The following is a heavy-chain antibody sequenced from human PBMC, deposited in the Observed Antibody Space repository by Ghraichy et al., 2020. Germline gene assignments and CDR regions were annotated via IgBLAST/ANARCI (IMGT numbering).Heavy chain of an antibody. D-gene: IGHD5-18*01. CDR1: GGSISSYY. CDR3: ARLRGYSYGFDY. V-gene: IGHV4-59*01. J-gene: IGHJ4*02. CDR2: IYYSGST. Sequence: SETLSLTCTVSGGSISSYYWSWIRQPPGKGLEWIGYIYYSGSTNYNPSLKSRVTVSVDTSKNQFSLKLSSVTAADTAVYYCARLRGYSYGFDYWGQGTLVTVSS.